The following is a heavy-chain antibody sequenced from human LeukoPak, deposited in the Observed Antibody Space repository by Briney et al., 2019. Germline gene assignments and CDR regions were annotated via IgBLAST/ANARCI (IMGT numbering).Heavy chain of an antibody. V-gene: IGHV1-8*01. Sequence: ASVKVSCKASGYTFTSYDINWVRQATGQGLEWMGWMNPNSGNTGYAQKFQGRVTMTRNTSISTAYMELSSLRSEDTAVYYCARGRGLHSGWGINWFDPWGQGTLVTVSS. CDR2: MNPNSGNT. D-gene: IGHD3-10*01. CDR3: ARGRGLHSGWGINWFDP. J-gene: IGHJ5*02. CDR1: GYTFTSYD.